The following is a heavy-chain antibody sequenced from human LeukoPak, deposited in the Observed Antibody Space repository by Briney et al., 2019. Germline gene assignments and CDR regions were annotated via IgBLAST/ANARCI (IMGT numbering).Heavy chain of an antibody. J-gene: IGHJ6*02. CDR3: ARDRASVGVPAAMSYYYYGMDV. CDR2: IRYDGSNK. D-gene: IGHD2-2*01. Sequence: GGSLRLSCAASGFTFSSYGMHWVRQAPGKGLEWVAFIRYDGSNKYYADSVKGRFTISRDNSKNTLYLQMNSLRAEDTAVYYCARDRASVGVPAAMSYYYYGMDVWGQGTTVTVSS. CDR1: GFTFSSYG. V-gene: IGHV3-30*02.